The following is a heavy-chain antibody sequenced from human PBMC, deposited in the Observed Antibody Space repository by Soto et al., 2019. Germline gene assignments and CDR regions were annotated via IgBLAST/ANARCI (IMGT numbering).Heavy chain of an antibody. J-gene: IGHJ4*02. V-gene: IGHV4-31*03. CDR1: GGSISSGGYY. CDR2: IYYSGST. D-gene: IGHD2-2*01. CDR3: ARGVGYCSSTSCFEQYYFDY. Sequence: QVQLQESGPGLVKPSQTLSLTCTVSGGSISSGGYYWSWIRQHPGKGLEWIGYIYYSGSTYYNPSLKSRVTISVDTSKNQFSLKLSSVTAADTAVYYCARGVGYCSSTSCFEQYYFDYWGQGTLVTVSS.